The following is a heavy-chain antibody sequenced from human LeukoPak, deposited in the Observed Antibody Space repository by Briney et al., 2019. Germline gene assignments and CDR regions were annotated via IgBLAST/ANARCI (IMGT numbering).Heavy chain of an antibody. CDR3: ARDVGGYRYGYRPTELYWYFDL. D-gene: IGHD5-18*01. J-gene: IGHJ2*01. CDR1: GGSISSGNKY. V-gene: IGHV4-61*02. CDR2: FHTRGST. Sequence: SETLSLTCTVSGGSISSGNKYWSWIRQPAGKGLEWIGRFHTRGSTNYNPSLKSRVSISVDTSKNQFSLKLSSVTAADTAVYYCARDVGGYRYGYRPTELYWYFDLWGRGTLVTVSS.